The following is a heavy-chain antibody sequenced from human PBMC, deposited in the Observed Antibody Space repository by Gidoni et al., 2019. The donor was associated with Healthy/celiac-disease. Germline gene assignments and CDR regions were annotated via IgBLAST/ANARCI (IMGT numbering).Heavy chain of an antibody. V-gene: IGHV4-34*01. CDR1: GGSFRGYY. D-gene: IGHD6-6*01. CDR3: ARRAEYSSSIPWFDP. Sequence: QVQLQQWGAGLLKPSETLSLTCAVYGGSFRGYYWSWIRQPPGKGLEWIGEINHSGSTNYNPSLKSRVTISVDTSKNQFSLKLSSVTAADTAVYYCARRAEYSSSIPWFDPWGQGTLVTVSS. J-gene: IGHJ5*02. CDR2: INHSGST.